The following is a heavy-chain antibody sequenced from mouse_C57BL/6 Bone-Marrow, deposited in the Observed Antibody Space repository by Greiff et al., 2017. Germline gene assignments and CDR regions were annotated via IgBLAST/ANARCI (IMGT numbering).Heavy chain of an antibody. D-gene: IGHD1-1*01. CDR3: TGGSNYADYFDY. CDR2: IRLKSDNYAT. CDR1: GFTFSNYW. J-gene: IGHJ2*01. Sequence: EVKLMESGGGLVQPGGSMKLSCVASGFTFSNYWMNWVRQSPEKGLEWVAQIRLKSDNYATHYAESVKGRFTISRDDSKSSVYLQMNNLRAEDTGIYYCTGGSNYADYFDYWGQGTTLTVSS. V-gene: IGHV6-3*01.